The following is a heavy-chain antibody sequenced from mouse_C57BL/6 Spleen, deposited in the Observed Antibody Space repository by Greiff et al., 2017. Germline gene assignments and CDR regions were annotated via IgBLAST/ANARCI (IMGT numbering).Heavy chain of an antibody. J-gene: IGHJ2*01. Sequence: EVQLQESGGDLVKPGGSLKLSCAASGFTFSSYGMSWVRQTPDKRLEWVATISSGGSYTYYPDSVKGRFTISSDNAKNTLYLQMSSLNDEDTAMYYCARHRNDLYYFDYWGQGTTLTVSS. CDR3: ARHRNDLYYFDY. V-gene: IGHV5-6*01. CDR2: ISSGGSYT. CDR1: GFTFSSYG. D-gene: IGHD2-3*01.